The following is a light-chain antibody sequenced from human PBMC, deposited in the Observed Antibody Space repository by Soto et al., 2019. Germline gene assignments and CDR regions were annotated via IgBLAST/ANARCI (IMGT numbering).Light chain of an antibody. CDR2: DVS. J-gene: IGLJ3*02. CDR1: SSDIGDYNY. Sequence: QSALTQPASVSGSPGQSITISCTGTSSDIGDYNYVSWYQQYPGKVPKLVIYDVSHRPSGVSNRFSGSKSGNTASLTISGLQAEDVAEYYCISSTASTTLVVFFGGTKLTVL. CDR3: ISSTASTTLVV. V-gene: IGLV2-14*01.